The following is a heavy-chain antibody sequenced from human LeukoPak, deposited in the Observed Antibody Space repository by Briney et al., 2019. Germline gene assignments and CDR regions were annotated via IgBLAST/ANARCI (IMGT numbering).Heavy chain of an antibody. CDR2: LYYSGST. D-gene: IGHD2/OR15-2a*01. J-gene: IGHJ5*02. CDR3: GRHAPYSNYDL. V-gene: IGHV4-39*01. CDR1: GGSITNNNYY. Sequence: SETLSLTCTVSGGSITNNNYYWDWIRQPPGKGLEWIGDLYYSGSTHYNPSLKSRVTISVDTSKNQFSLRLSSVTAADTAMYYCGRHAPYSNYDLWGQGTLVTVSS.